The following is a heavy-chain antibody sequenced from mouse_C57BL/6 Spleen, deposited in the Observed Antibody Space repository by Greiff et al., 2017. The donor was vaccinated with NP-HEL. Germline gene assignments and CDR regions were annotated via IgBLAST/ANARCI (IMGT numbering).Heavy chain of an antibody. CDR1: GFTFSSYA. CDR3: TRDRHYDDAMDY. J-gene: IGHJ4*01. V-gene: IGHV5-9-1*02. D-gene: IGHD2-4*01. CDR2: ISSGGDYI. Sequence: EVKLVESGEGLVKPGGSLKLSCAASGFTFSSYAMSWVRQTPEKRLEWVAYISSGGDYIYYADTVKGRFTISRDNARNTLYLQMSSLKSEDTAMYYCTRDRHYDDAMDYWGQGTSVTVSS.